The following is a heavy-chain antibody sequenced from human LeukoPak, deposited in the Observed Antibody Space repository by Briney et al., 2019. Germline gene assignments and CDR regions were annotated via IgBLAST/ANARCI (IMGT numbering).Heavy chain of an antibody. CDR3: AREIIVLVRAATFEYWFDP. J-gene: IGHJ5*02. CDR1: GYSITSAYY. D-gene: IGHD2-2*01. V-gene: IGHV4-38-2*02. Sequence: SETLSLTCTVSGYSITSAYYWGWIRQPPGKGLEWIGSFFLKGSTNYNPSFKSRVTISIDASKNQFSLNLSSVTAADTAVYYCAREIIVLVRAATFEYWFDPWGQGTLVTVSS. CDR2: FFLKGST.